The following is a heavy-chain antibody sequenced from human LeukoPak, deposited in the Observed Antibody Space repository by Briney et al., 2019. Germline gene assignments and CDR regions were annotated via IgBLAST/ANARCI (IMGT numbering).Heavy chain of an antibody. CDR3: ARGDIAFDY. Sequence: SQTLSLTCAVSGDIVSSNSAVWNWIRQAPSRGLEWLGKTYYRSTWNKGYAISVKSRISINPDTSKNQFTLQLNSVTPEDAAVYYCARGDIAFDYWGQGILVTVSS. V-gene: IGHV6-1*01. CDR2: TYYRSTWNK. CDR1: GDIVSSNSAV. D-gene: IGHD3-9*01. J-gene: IGHJ4*02.